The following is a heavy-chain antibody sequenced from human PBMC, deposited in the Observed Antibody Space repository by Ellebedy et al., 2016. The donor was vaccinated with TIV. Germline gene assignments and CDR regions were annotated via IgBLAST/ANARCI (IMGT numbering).Heavy chain of an antibody. CDR2: IYYTGST. D-gene: IGHD6-6*01. CDR3: ARLAYSSSSRDYYYGMDV. V-gene: IGHV4-59*08. CDR1: GVSITSHY. Sequence: SETLSLXXTVSGVSITSHYWSWIRQPPGKGLEWVGYIYYTGSTNYNPSLKSRVTISLDTSKNQFSLRLSSVTAADTAVYYCARLAYSSSSRDYYYGMDVWGQGTTVTVSS. J-gene: IGHJ6*02.